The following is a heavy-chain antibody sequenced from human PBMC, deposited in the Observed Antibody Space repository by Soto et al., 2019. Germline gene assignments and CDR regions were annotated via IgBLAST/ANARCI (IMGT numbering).Heavy chain of an antibody. Sequence: QITLKESGPTRVKPTQTLTLTCTFSGFSLTTRPVGVAWVRQPPGKALEWLAVIYWDDDKRYSPSLKSRLTTAKDTSKNQVVLTMAYMDPVDTDTYFCAHRGFMNGNWDQGYLDNWGQGILVTVSS. CDR1: GFSLTTRPVG. CDR3: AHRGFMNGNWDQGYLDN. J-gene: IGHJ4*02. D-gene: IGHD1-1*01. V-gene: IGHV2-5*02. CDR2: IYWDDDK.